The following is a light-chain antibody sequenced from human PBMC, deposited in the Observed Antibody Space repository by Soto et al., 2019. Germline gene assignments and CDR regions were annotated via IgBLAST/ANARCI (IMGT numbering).Light chain of an antibody. CDR2: RNN. Sequence: SVLTEPRSATGTPGRRVTISCSGSSSNIGSNYVYWYQQLPGTAPKLLIYRNNQRPSGVPDRFSGSKSGTSASLAISGLRSEDEADYYCAAWDDSLSGHYVFGTGTKVTVL. V-gene: IGLV1-47*01. CDR3: AAWDDSLSGHYV. CDR1: SSNIGSNY. J-gene: IGLJ1*01.